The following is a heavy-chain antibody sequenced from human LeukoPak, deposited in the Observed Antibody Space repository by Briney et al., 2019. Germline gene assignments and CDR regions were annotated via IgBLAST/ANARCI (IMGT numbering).Heavy chain of an antibody. CDR2: IKQDGSEK. V-gene: IGHV3-7*03. Sequence: GGSLRLSCAGSGFIFSNYWMSWVRQAPGKGLEWVANIKQDGSEKYYVDSVKGRFTISRDNAKNSLYLQMNSLRAEDTAVYYCASDMYADYGDYLAFRHWGQGTLVTVSS. CDR1: GFIFSNYW. CDR3: ASDMYADYGDYLAFRH. D-gene: IGHD4-17*01. J-gene: IGHJ1*01.